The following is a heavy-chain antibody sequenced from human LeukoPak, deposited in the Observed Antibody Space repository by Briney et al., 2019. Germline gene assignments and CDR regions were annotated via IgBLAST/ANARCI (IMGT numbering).Heavy chain of an antibody. CDR2: IYDSGST. J-gene: IGHJ5*02. CDR3: ARHYGP. V-gene: IGHV4-30-2*03. CDR1: GGSISSGGYS. Sequence: MASETLSLTCAVSGGSISSGGYSWSWIRQSPGKGLEWIGYIYDSGSTYYNPSLKSRVTISVDTSKNQFSLKLNSVTAADTAVYYCARHYGPWGQGTLVTVSS. D-gene: IGHD3-10*01.